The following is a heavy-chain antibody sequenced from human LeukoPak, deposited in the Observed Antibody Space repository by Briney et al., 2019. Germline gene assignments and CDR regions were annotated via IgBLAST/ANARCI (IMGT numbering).Heavy chain of an antibody. D-gene: IGHD4/OR15-4a*01. CDR1: GYSISSGYY. V-gene: IGHV4-38-2*02. Sequence: PSETLSLTCTVSGYSISSGYYWGWIRQPPGKGLEWIGSIYYSGSTYYNPSLKSRVTISVDTSKNQFSLKLNSVTAADTAVYYCARVFGASISHAFDIWGQGTMVTVSS. CDR3: ARVFGASISHAFDI. CDR2: IYYSGST. J-gene: IGHJ3*02.